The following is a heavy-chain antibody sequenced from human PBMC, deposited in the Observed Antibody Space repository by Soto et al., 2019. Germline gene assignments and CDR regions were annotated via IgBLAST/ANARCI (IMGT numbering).Heavy chain of an antibody. CDR3: AKRSPYSSGWYSPIFDY. Sequence: PGGSLRLSCTASGVSFSDYAMSWVRQAPGKGLEWVSVISESGGSTHYADSVRGRFTVSRDNSKNSLCLRRNSLRDEDTAVYFCAKRSPYSSGWYSPIFDYWGQGALVTVSS. V-gene: IGHV3-23*01. J-gene: IGHJ4*02. D-gene: IGHD6-13*01. CDR2: ISESGGST. CDR1: GVSFSDYA.